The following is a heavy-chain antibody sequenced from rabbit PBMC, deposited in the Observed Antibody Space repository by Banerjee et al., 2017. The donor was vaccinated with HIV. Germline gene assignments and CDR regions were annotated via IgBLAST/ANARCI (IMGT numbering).Heavy chain of an antibody. J-gene: IGHJ4*01. CDR1: GFSFSNKYV. Sequence: QQQLEESGGGLVKPEGSLTLSCTASGFSFSNKYVMCWVRQAPGKGLEWIACINTSTGNTVYASWAKGRFTISKTSSTTVTLQMTSLTAADTATYFCARGGAYAGDGYGTHFNLWGPGTLVTVS. V-gene: IGHV1S45*01. D-gene: IGHD4-2*01. CDR2: INTSTGNT. CDR3: ARGGAYAGDGYGTHFNL.